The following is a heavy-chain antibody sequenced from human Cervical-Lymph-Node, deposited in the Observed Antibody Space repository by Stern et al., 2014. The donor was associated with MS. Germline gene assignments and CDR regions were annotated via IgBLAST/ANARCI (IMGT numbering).Heavy chain of an antibody. CDR2: IGPSACHT. CDR1: TYVFSTFF. Sequence: QDQLVQSGTEVKKPGASVKLSCRTTTYVFSTFFMHWVRQAPGQGLEWMGIIGPSACHTRYAENFQGRVTMTRDTSTNTLYMELTSLTSEDTAVYYCVRADRQDFDSWGQGTLVTVSS. J-gene: IGHJ4*02. D-gene: IGHD1-14*01. CDR3: VRADRQDFDS. V-gene: IGHV1-46*03.